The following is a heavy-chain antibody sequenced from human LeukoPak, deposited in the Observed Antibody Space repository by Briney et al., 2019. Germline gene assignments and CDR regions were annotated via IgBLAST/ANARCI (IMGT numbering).Heavy chain of an antibody. D-gene: IGHD6-13*01. J-gene: IGHJ3*02. CDR3: ARDEAHIAMTFDI. V-gene: IGHV1-46*01. Sequence: ASVKVSCKASGYTFTGYYMHWVRQAPGQGLEWMGIINPSGGSTSYAQKFQGRVTMTRDTSTSTAYMELSSLRSEDTAVYYCARDEAHIAMTFDIWGQGTMVTVSS. CDR2: INPSGGST. CDR1: GYTFTGYY.